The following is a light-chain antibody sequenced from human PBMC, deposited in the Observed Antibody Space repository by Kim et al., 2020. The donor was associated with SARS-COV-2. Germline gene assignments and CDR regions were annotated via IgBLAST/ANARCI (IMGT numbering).Light chain of an antibody. J-gene: IGKJ2*01. CDR3: QQYNNWPLYT. CDR1: QSVSSN. V-gene: IGKV3-15*01. CDR2: GAS. Sequence: EIVMTQSPATLSMSPGERATLSCRASQSVSSNLAWYQQKPGQPPRLLIYGASTTATGITARFSGSGSGTEFTLTISSLQSEDFAVYYCQQYNNWPLYTFGQGTKLEI.